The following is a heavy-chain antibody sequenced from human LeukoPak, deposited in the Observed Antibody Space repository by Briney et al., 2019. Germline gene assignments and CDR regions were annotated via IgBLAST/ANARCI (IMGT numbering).Heavy chain of an antibody. V-gene: IGHV4-4*02. CDR1: GVSISSNLW. D-gene: IGHD3-10*01. J-gene: IGHJ4*02. Sequence: PSETLSLTCAVSGVSISSNLWWTWVRQPPGKGLEWIAEIHHSGSINYNPSLKSRVTISVDKAKNPFSLNLNSVTAADTAVYYCARGGDRSFDYWGQGTLVTVSS. CDR3: ARGGDRSFDY. CDR2: IHHSGSI.